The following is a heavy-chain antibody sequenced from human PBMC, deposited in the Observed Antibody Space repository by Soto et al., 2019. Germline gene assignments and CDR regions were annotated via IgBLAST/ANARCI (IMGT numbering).Heavy chain of an antibody. CDR3: AAAAGGYYYGMDV. CDR1: GFTCTRSA. D-gene: IGHD1-26*01. J-gene: IGHJ6*02. V-gene: IGHV1-58*01. CDR2: LVVGSGNT. Sequence: SVKVSCKASGFTCTRSAVPWVRPARGQRLEWIVWLVVGSGNTIYAQKFQERVTISRDMSTSTAYMELSSLRSEDTAVYYCAAAAGGYYYGMDVWGQGTTVTVS.